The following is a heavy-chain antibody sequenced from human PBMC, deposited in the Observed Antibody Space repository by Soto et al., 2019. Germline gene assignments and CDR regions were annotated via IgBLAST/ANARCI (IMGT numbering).Heavy chain of an antibody. CDR1: GFTFSSYS. CDR3: AKDRSNSDWFDP. V-gene: IGHV3-48*01. Sequence: GGSLRLSCAASGFTFSSYSMNWVRQAPGKGLEWVSYISSSSKTIYYADSVKGRFTISRDNAKKSLYLQMNSLRAEDTAVYYCAKDRSNSDWFDPWGQGTLVTVSS. D-gene: IGHD4-4*01. CDR2: ISSSSKTI. J-gene: IGHJ5*02.